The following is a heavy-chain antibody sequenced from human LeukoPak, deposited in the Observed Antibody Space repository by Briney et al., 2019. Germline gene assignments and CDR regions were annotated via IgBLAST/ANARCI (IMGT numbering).Heavy chain of an antibody. J-gene: IGHJ4*02. D-gene: IGHD3-22*01. V-gene: IGHV3-43*02. CDR2: ISGDGGDR. CDR1: GFTFADYA. Sequence: GGSLRLSCAASGFTFADYAMHWVRQAPGKGLEWVSLISGDGGDRIYADSVKGRFTISRDNSKNSLYLEMKSLRTEDAALYYCAKDVGAFDSSGYYDYWGQGTLVTVSS. CDR3: AKDVGAFDSSGYYDY.